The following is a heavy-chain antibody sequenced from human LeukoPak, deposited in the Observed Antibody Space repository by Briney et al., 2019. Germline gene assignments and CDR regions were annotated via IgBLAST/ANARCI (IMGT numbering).Heavy chain of an antibody. CDR1: GGSISSGGYS. CDR2: IYYSGST. J-gene: IGHJ5*02. CDR3: ARVASGVGYNWFDP. V-gene: IGHV4-31*02. D-gene: IGHD2-15*01. Sequence: SQTLSLTCTVSGGSISSGGYSWSWIRLHPGKGLEWIGYIYYSGSTYYNPSLKSRVTISVDTSKNQFSLKLSSVTAADTAVYYCARVASGVGYNWFDPWGQGTLVTVSS.